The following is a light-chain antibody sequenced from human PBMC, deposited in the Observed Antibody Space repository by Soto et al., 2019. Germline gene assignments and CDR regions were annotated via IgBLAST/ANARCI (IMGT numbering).Light chain of an antibody. CDR3: QQYGDSPQT. J-gene: IGKJ5*01. CDR1: QSVRSSY. V-gene: IGKV3-20*01. Sequence: ENVLTQSPGTLSLSPGERATLSCRASQSVRSSYLAWYQQKPGQAPRLLLYGASSRATGIPDRFSGGGSGTDFTLTIDRLEPEDFAVYYCQQYGDSPQTFGQGTRLEI. CDR2: GAS.